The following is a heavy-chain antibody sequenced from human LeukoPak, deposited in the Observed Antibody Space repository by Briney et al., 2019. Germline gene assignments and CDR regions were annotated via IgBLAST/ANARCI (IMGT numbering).Heavy chain of an antibody. CDR1: GFTFSSYS. CDR2: ISSSSSYI. Sequence: GGSLRLSCAASGFTFSSYSMTWVRQAPGKGLEWVSSISSSSSYIYYADSVKGRFTISRGNAKNSLYLQMNSLRAEDTAVYYCARDLGAARRFDYWGQGTLVTVSS. V-gene: IGHV3-21*01. CDR3: ARDLGAARRFDY. J-gene: IGHJ4*02. D-gene: IGHD6-6*01.